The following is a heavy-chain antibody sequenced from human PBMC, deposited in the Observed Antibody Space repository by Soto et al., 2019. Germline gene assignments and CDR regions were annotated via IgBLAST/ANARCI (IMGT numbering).Heavy chain of an antibody. CDR1: GFTFSDYT. CDR2: ISSNSKTI. CDR3: ARSRSWKLDS. Sequence: GGSLRLSXAGSGFTFSDYTMNWVRQAPGKGLEWVSYISSNSKTINYADSVKGRFTVSRDNAKNSLFLQMNSLRDEDTALYYCARSRSWKLDSWGQGTLVTVSS. D-gene: IGHD1-1*01. J-gene: IGHJ4*02. V-gene: IGHV3-48*02.